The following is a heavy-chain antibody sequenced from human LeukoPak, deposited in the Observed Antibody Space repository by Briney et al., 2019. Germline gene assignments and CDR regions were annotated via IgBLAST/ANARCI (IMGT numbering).Heavy chain of an antibody. Sequence: ASVKVSCKASGYTFTTYGINWVRQAPGQGLEWMGWISASNGDTKYAQKLQGRIHMTTDTSTSTAYMELRSLRSDDTAVYYCARTFYYDSGSYYLGWFDPLGQGTLVTVSS. J-gene: IGHJ5*02. CDR2: ISASNGDT. CDR1: GYTFTTYG. CDR3: ARTFYYDSGSYYLGWFDP. D-gene: IGHD3-10*01. V-gene: IGHV1-18*01.